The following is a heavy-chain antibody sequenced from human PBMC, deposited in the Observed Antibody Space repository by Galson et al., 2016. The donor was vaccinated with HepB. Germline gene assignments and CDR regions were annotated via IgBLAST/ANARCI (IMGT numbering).Heavy chain of an antibody. J-gene: IGHJ4*02. CDR2: IYYSGST. D-gene: IGHD7-27*01. V-gene: IGHV4-31*03. Sequence: TLSLTCTVSGGSISSGPYYWTWIRQYPGKGLEWIGYIYYSGSTNYNPSLKSRVTISVDRSKHQFSLKLSSVTAADTALYYWARGGNWVFDDGGQGPLVTVSS. CDR3: ARGGNWVFDD. CDR1: GGSISSGPYY.